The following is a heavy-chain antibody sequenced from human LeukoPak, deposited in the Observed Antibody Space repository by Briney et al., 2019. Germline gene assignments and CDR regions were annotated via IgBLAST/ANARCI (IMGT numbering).Heavy chain of an antibody. J-gene: IGHJ3*02. CDR3: ARDRQATTAYDAFHI. D-gene: IGHD4-17*01. V-gene: IGHV4-59*01. Sequence: SETLSLTCTVSGDSISTNYWTWIRQPPGKGLEWIGYIYDSGSTKYNPSLKSRATISVDTSKNQFSLKLSSVTAADTAVYYCARDRQATTAYDAFHIWGQGTMVTVSS. CDR1: GDSISTNY. CDR2: IYDSGST.